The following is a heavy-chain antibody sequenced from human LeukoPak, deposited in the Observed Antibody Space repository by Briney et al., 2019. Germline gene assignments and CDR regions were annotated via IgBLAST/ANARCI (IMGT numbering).Heavy chain of an antibody. D-gene: IGHD3-9*01. Sequence: PSETLSLTCTVSGGLFSGYYWSWIRQSAGKGLEWIGRIYTSGSTNYNPSLKSRVTISIDTSKNQFSLKLSSVTAADTAVYYCARVILTGALDYWGQGTLVTVSS. CDR2: IYTSGST. CDR1: GGLFSGYY. CDR3: ARVILTGALDY. J-gene: IGHJ4*02. V-gene: IGHV4-4*07.